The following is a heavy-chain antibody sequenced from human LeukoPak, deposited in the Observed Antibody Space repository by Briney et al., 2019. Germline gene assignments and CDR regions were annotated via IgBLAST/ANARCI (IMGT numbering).Heavy chain of an antibody. D-gene: IGHD6-19*01. J-gene: IGHJ4*02. V-gene: IGHV1-2*02. CDR1: GYTFTSYG. CDR2: INPNSGGT. CDR3: ARDKSVAGTRLGRQYYFDY. Sequence: ASVKVSCKASGYTFTSYGISWVRQAPGQGLEWMGWINPNSGGTNYAQKFQGRVTMTRDTSISTAYIELSRLRSDDTAVYYCARDKSVAGTRLGRQYYFDYWGQGTLVTVSS.